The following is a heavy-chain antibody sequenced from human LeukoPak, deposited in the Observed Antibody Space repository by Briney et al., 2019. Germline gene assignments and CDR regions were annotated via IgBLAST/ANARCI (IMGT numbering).Heavy chain of an antibody. CDR2: INHSGST. J-gene: IGHJ4*02. CDR3: ARGASGSDY. D-gene: IGHD3-3*01. V-gene: IGHV4-34*01. Sequence: SETLSLTCAVYGGSFSGYYWSWIRQPPGKGLEWIGEINHSGSTNYNPSLKSRVTISVDTSKNQFSLKLSSVTAADTAVYYYARGASGSDYWGQGTLVTVSS. CDR1: GGSFSGYY.